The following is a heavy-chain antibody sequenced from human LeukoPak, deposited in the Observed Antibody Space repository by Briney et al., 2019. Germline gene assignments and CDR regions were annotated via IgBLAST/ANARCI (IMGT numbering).Heavy chain of an antibody. J-gene: IGHJ3*02. CDR1: GPILTPFS. CDR2: FNPEDGTP. CDR3: AATAPCAACGFDI. D-gene: IGHD2-21*01. Sequence: VASVNVSCRFSGPILTPFSIHWVRQAPGEGLEGMGVFNPEDGTPNNAQKFQGRLIMTEDRSTKTHYMQLSNLRSEDTAVYFCAATAPCAACGFDIWGRGTVVTVSS. V-gene: IGHV1-24*01.